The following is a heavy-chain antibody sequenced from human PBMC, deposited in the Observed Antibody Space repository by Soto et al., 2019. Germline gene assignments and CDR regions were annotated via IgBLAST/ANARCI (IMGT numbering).Heavy chain of an antibody. V-gene: IGHV1-18*01. CDR2: ISAYNGNT. CDR3: ARGGIAAAGTGVGYYYYMDV. D-gene: IGHD6-13*01. J-gene: IGHJ6*03. Sequence: QVQLVQSGAEVKKPGASVKVSCKASGYTFTSYGISWVRQAPGQGLEWMGWISAYNGNTNYAQNLQGRVTMTTDTSTSTAYMVLRSMRSDDTAVYYCARGGIAAAGTGVGYYYYMDVWGKGTTVTVSS. CDR1: GYTFTSYG.